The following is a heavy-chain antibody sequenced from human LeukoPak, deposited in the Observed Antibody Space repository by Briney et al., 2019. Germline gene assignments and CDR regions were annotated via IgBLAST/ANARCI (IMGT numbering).Heavy chain of an antibody. D-gene: IGHD4-17*01. Sequence: GGSLRLSCAGSGFSVSNYYMSWDRQAPGKGLEWVSLIRDSGETFYADSVKGRFTISRDNSKNTMYLQMNRLRVEDTAVYFCARDRAVTQDWVEFDPWGQGTLVTVSS. J-gene: IGHJ5*02. CDR3: ARDRAVTQDWVEFDP. V-gene: IGHV3-66*03. CDR1: GFSVSNYY. CDR2: IRDSGET.